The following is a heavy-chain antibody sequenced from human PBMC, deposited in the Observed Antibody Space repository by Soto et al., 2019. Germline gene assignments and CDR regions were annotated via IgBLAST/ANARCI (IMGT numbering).Heavy chain of an antibody. CDR1: GFTFTSSA. CDR3: ARDSGYESNY. CDR2: IVVGSGNT. D-gene: IGHD5-12*01. J-gene: IGHJ4*02. V-gene: IGHV1-58*02. Sequence: SVKVSCKASGFTFTSSAMQWVRQARGQRLEWIGWIVVGSGNTNYAQKFQERVTITRDMSTSTAYMELRSLRSEDTAVYYCARDSGYESNYWGQGTLVTVSS.